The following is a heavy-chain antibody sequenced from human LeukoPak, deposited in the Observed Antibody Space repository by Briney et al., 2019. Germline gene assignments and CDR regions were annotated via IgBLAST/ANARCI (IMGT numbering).Heavy chain of an antibody. J-gene: IGHJ3*02. V-gene: IGHV1-8*01. CDR1: GYTFNSYD. Sequence: ASVKVSCKASGYTFNSYDINWVRQATGQGLERMGWMNPNSGNTDYAQKFQVRVTMTWNTSISTAYMELSSLKSEDTAVYYCARGQSGSYYAFWNDAFDIWGQGTMVTVSS. CDR3: ARGQSGSYYAFWNDAFDI. D-gene: IGHD1-26*01. CDR2: MNPNSGNT.